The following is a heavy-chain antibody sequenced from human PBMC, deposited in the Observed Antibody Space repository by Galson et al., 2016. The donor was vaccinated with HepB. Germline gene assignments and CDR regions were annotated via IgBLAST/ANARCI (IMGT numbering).Heavy chain of an antibody. Sequence: SLRLSCAASGFTFSSYSMNWVRQAPGKGLEWVSPIRSRSSTISYADSVRGRFTISRDNTKNSLYLQMNSLRDEDTAVYYCARNGSAQFSSDWCGAFDIWGQGTLVTVSS. CDR2: IRSRSSTI. V-gene: IGHV3-48*02. J-gene: IGHJ3*02. D-gene: IGHD6-13*01. CDR1: GFTFSSYS. CDR3: ARNGSAQFSSDWCGAFDI.